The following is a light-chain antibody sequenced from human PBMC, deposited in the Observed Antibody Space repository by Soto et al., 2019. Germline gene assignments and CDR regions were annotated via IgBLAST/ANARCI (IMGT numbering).Light chain of an antibody. J-gene: IGKJ5*01. CDR3: MQGTHWPPIT. Sequence: DVVLTQSPLSLPVTLGQPASISCRSSESLVYSDGNIYLNWFQQRPGQSPRRLIYKVSDRDSGVPDRFSGSGSGTHFTLKISRVEAEDVGVYYCMQGTHWPPITFGQGTRLENK. CDR2: KVS. CDR1: ESLVYSDGNIY. V-gene: IGKV2-30*01.